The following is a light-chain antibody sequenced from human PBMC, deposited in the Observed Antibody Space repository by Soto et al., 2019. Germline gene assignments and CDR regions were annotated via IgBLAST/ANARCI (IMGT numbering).Light chain of an antibody. CDR2: GAS. CDR1: QSVSSN. J-gene: IGKJ4*01. V-gene: IGKV3-15*01. CDR3: QQRSNWPPRVT. Sequence: EIVLTQSPGTLSLSPGERATLSCISSQSVSSNLAWYQQKPGQAPRLLIYGASTRATGIPARFSGSGSGTEFTLTISSLQSEDFAVYYCQQRSNWPPRVTFGGGTKVDIK.